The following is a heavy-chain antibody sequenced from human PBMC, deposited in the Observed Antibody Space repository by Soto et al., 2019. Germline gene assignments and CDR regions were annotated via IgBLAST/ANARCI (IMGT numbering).Heavy chain of an antibody. J-gene: IGHJ6*02. CDR1: GGSINTYY. CDR3: ARGPQRGYSLSSGLMDV. D-gene: IGHD5-18*01. V-gene: IGHV4-4*07. Sequence: QVQLQESGPGLVKPSETLSLTCTVSGGSINTYYWNWIRQPAGKGLEWVGRVFSSGATSHNPSLNGRVTMSVAMSKSKCSLKLRAVTDADTAVYYCARGPQRGYSLSSGLMDVWGRGSTVTVSS. CDR2: VFSSGAT.